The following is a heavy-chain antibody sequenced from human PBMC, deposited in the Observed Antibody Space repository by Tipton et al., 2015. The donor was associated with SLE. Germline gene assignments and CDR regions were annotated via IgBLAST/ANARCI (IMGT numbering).Heavy chain of an antibody. CDR2: IYYSGST. D-gene: IGHD6-19*01. CDR1: GGSISSYY. J-gene: IGHJ4*02. Sequence: TLSLTCTVSGGSISSYYWGWIRQPPGKGLEWIGSIYYSGSTYYNPSLKSRVTISVDTSKNQFSLKLSSVTAADTAVYYCARDLSSHSSGWYFGYWGQGTLVTVSS. CDR3: ARDLSSHSSGWYFGY. V-gene: IGHV4-39*07.